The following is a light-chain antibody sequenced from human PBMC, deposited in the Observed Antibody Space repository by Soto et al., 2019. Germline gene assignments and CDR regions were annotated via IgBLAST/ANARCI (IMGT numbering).Light chain of an antibody. Sequence: DIQMTQSPSALSTSVGDRVTITCRASQKIDDWLAWYQQKPGKAPKLLIYKASTLQSGVPARFSGSGSGTEFTLTISSLQPDDFATYYCQQYYIYITFGQGTRLEIK. CDR3: QQYYIYIT. J-gene: IGKJ5*01. CDR1: QKIDDW. V-gene: IGKV1-5*03. CDR2: KAS.